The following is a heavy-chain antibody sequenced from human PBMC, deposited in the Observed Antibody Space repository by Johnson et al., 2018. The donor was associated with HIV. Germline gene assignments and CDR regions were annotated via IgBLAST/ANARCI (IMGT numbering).Heavy chain of an antibody. Sequence: QVQLVESGGGVVQPGRSLRLSCTASGFAFSSYALHWVRQAPGKGLEWVAVISYDGRDAYYADSVKGRFTSSRDNSKNTLYLQMNSLRPVDSAVYYCATLWFGEVSVYDAFDVWGQGTMVTVSS. D-gene: IGHD3-10*01. CDR3: ATLWFGEVSVYDAFDV. CDR2: ISYDGRDA. J-gene: IGHJ3*01. V-gene: IGHV3-30*04. CDR1: GFAFSSYA.